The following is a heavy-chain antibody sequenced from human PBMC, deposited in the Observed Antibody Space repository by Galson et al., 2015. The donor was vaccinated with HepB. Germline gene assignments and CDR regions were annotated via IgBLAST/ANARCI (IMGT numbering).Heavy chain of an antibody. CDR2: IKQDGSEK. D-gene: IGHD2-2*01. CDR3: ASAHCSSSNCASPGAFDI. CDR1: DFTFSSYW. J-gene: IGHJ3*02. V-gene: IGHV3-7*01. Sequence: SLRLSCAASDFTFSSYWMSWVRQAPGKGLEWGASIKQDGSEKYYVVSVKGRFTISRDNAKNSLYLQMNSLRAEDTAVYYCASAHCSSSNCASPGAFDIWGQGTMVTVSS.